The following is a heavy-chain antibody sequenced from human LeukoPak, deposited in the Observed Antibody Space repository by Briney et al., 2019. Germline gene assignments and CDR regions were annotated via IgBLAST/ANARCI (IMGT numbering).Heavy chain of an antibody. V-gene: IGHV1-18*01. CDR2: ISAYNGNT. CDR1: GYTFTSYG. J-gene: IGHJ4*02. CDR3: ARVVRYDFWSGYFDY. D-gene: IGHD3-3*01. Sequence: ASVKVSCKASGYTFTSYGISWVRQAPGQGLEWMGWISAYNGNTNYAQKLRGRVTMTTDTSTSTAYMELRSLRSDDTAVYYCARVVRYDFWSGYFDYWGQGTLVTVSS.